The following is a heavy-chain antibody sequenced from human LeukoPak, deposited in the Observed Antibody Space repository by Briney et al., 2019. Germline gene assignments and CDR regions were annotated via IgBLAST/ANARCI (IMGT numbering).Heavy chain of an antibody. D-gene: IGHD2-15*01. Sequence: GASVKVSCKVSGYTLTELSMHWVRQAPGKGLEWMGGFDPEDGETIYAQKFQGRVTMTEDTSTDTAYMELSSLRSEDTAVYYCANGAVRCWCCRCYSGEFYYRGQGTLVTVSS. CDR3: ANGAVRCWCCRCYSGEFYY. CDR1: GYTLTELS. V-gene: IGHV1-24*01. J-gene: IGHJ4*02. CDR2: FDPEDGET.